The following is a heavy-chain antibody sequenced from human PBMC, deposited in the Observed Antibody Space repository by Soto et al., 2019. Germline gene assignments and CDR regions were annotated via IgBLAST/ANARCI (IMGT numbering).Heavy chain of an antibody. CDR1: GYTFTSYY. Sequence: GASVKVSCKASGYTFTSYYMHWVRQAPGQGLEWMGIINPSGGSTSYAQKFQGRVTMTRDTSTSTVYMEMSSLRSEDTAVYYCAIDFCSCRSGSAVPEIWFDPWGQGTLVTVSS. J-gene: IGHJ5*02. V-gene: IGHV1-46*03. D-gene: IGHD3-3*01. CDR3: AIDFCSCRSGSAVPEIWFDP. CDR2: INPSGGST.